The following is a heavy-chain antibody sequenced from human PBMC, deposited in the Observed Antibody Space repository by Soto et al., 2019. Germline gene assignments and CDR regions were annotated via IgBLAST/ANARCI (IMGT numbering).Heavy chain of an antibody. J-gene: IGHJ3*02. CDR1: GFTFDDYA. CDR3: AKDIETTVTTMGYAFDI. D-gene: IGHD4-17*01. CDR2: ISWNSGSI. Sequence: EVQLVESGGGLVQPGRSLRLSCAASGFTFDDYAMHWVRQAPGKGLEWVSGISWNSGSIGYADSVKGRFTISRDNAKNSLYLQMNSLRAEDTALYYCAKDIETTVTTMGYAFDIWGQGTMVTVSS. V-gene: IGHV3-9*01.